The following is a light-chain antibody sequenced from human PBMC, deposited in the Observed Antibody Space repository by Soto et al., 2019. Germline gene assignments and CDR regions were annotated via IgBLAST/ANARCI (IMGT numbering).Light chain of an antibody. V-gene: IGLV1-44*01. J-gene: IGLJ3*02. Sequence: QAVVTQPPSASETPGQRVTLSCSGSSSNIGSNTVNWYQQVPGTAPKLLIYSDNQRPSGVPDRFSGSKSGTSASLAISGLQSEDEADYYCAAWDDRLDGWVFGGGTKVTVL. CDR1: SSNIGSNT. CDR2: SDN. CDR3: AAWDDRLDGWV.